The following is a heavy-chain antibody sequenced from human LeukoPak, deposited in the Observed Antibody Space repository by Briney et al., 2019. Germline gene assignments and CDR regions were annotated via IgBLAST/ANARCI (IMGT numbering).Heavy chain of an antibody. J-gene: IGHJ4*02. CDR3: AASPRLLWFGEDY. V-gene: IGHV4-39*07. Sequence: SETLSLTCTVSGGSISSSSYYWGWIRQPPGKGLEWIGSIYYSGSTYYNPSLKSRVTISVDTSKNQFSLKLSSVTAADTAVYYCAASPRLLWFGEDYWGQGTLVTVSS. CDR2: IYYSGST. D-gene: IGHD3-10*01. CDR1: GGSISSSSYY.